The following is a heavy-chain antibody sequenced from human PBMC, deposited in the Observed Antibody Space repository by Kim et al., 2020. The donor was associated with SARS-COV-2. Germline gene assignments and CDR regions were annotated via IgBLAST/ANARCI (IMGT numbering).Heavy chain of an antibody. CDR3: AKEWIRGVVDF. CDR2: VTSTGVGT. V-gene: IGHV3-23*01. D-gene: IGHD3-10*01. J-gene: IGHJ4*02. CDR1: GFTFTSYA. Sequence: GGSLRLSCAASGFTFTSYAMSWVRQAPGKGLEWVSGVTSTGVGTYYADSVRGRFTISRDNSKNMLYLQMNSLRAEDTARYYCAKEWIRGVVDFWGQGT.